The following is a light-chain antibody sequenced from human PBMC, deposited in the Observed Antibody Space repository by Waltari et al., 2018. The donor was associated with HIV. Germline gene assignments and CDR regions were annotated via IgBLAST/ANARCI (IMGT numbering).Light chain of an antibody. Sequence: QSALTQPPSASGSPGQSVTISCTGTSSDVGGYNYVSWYQQHPGKAPKLMIYDVSKRPSGVPDRFSGSKSGNTASRTVSGLQAEDEADYYCSSYAGRNNVVFGGGTRVTVL. J-gene: IGLJ2*01. CDR1: SSDVGGYNY. V-gene: IGLV2-8*01. CDR2: DVS. CDR3: SSYAGRNNVV.